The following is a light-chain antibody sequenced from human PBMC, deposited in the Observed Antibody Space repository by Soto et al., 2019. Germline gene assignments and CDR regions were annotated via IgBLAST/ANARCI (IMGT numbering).Light chain of an antibody. Sequence: DIQMTQSPSSLSASVGDRVTITCRASESISRHLNWYQQKPGKAPKLLIYAASSLQNGVPSRFSGSGSGSVFTLTISNLQPEDFATYYCQHSYSTLSITFGQGTRLEIK. V-gene: IGKV1-39*01. CDR3: QHSYSTLSIT. CDR1: ESISRH. CDR2: AAS. J-gene: IGKJ5*01.